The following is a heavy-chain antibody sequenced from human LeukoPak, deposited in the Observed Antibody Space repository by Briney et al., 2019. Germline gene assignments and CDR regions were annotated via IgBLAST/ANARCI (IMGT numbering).Heavy chain of an antibody. V-gene: IGHV3-23*01. CDR3: ARRWLGDPYGMDV. D-gene: IGHD3-10*01. CDR2: IGGVSESF. J-gene: IGHJ6*02. CDR1: GFTFSSYA. Sequence: GGSLRLSCAASGFTFSSYAMSWVRQAPGKGLEWVSIIGGVSESFYYADSVKGRFTVSRDNSKDTLYLQINSLRDEDTAVYYCARRWLGDPYGMDVWGQGTTVSVSS.